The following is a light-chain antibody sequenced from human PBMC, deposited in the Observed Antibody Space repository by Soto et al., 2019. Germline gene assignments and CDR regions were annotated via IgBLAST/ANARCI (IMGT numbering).Light chain of an antibody. CDR3: QSYDSSLSGWV. J-gene: IGLJ3*02. CDR1: SSNIGAAYD. Sequence: QSALTQPPSVSGAPGQKVTISCTRSSSNIGAAYDVQWYQHLPGTAPKLLIYGNNNRPSGVPDRFSGSKSGTSASLAITGLQAEDEADYYCQSYDSSLSGWVFGGGTKLTVL. CDR2: GNN. V-gene: IGLV1-40*01.